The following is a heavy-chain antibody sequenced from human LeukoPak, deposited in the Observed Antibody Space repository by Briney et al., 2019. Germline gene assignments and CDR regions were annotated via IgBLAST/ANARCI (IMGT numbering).Heavy chain of an antibody. CDR1: GYTFIGYY. CDR2: INGNSGST. Sequence: GASVKVSCKASGYTFIGYYMHWVRQAPGQGLEWMGRINGNSGSTNYAQRFQGRVTVTRDTSISTTYMELSRLRSDDTAVYYCARTSFGDYAYDYWGQGTLVTVSS. D-gene: IGHD4-17*01. V-gene: IGHV1-2*06. J-gene: IGHJ4*02. CDR3: ARTSFGDYAYDY.